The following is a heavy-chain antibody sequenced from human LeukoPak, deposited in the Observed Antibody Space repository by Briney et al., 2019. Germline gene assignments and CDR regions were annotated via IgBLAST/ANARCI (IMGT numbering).Heavy chain of an antibody. V-gene: IGHV6-1*01. CDR3: ARFASGSHADY. CDR2: TDYRSKWYI. CDR1: GDSVSRNSVT. D-gene: IGHD3-16*01. Sequence: SQTLSLTCAISGDSVSRNSVTWNWIRQSPSKGLKWLARTDYRSKWYIDYAASVKSRISVIPDTSKNQLSLHLNSVTPEDSAVYYCARFASGSHADYWGQGILVTVSS. J-gene: IGHJ4*02.